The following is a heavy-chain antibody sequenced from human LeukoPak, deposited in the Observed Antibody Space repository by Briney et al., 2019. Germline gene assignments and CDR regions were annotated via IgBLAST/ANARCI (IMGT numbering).Heavy chain of an antibody. V-gene: IGHV3-23*01. D-gene: IGHD3-16*02. Sequence: GGSLRLSCKASGFAFSSYAVSWVRQAPGKGLEWVSAISGSGGSTYYADSVKGRFTISRDNSRNTLYLQMNSLRAEDTALYYCAKASKLYGHWGQGTLVTVSS. CDR3: AKASKLYGH. CDR1: GFAFSSYA. J-gene: IGHJ4*02. CDR2: ISGSGGST.